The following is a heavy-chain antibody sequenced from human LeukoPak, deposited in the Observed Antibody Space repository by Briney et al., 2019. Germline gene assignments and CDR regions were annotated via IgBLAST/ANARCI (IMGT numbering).Heavy chain of an antibody. CDR3: VSPRGFSYGYFDY. V-gene: IGHV4-39*01. CDR2: IYYSKNT. CDR1: GGSISSSSAY. J-gene: IGHJ4*02. Sequence: SETLSLTCTVSGGSISSSSAYWGWIRQPPGKRLEWIGSIYYSKNTYYNPSLKSRVTISADTSKNQFSLTLGSVSATDTAVYYCVSPRGFSYGYFDYWGQGTLVTVSS. D-gene: IGHD5-18*01.